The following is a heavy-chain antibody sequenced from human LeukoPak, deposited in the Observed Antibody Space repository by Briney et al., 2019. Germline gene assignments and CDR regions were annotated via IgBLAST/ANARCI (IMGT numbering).Heavy chain of an antibody. V-gene: IGHV3-30-3*01. J-gene: IGHJ4*02. CDR3: ARRGALTYSSGFDY. D-gene: IGHD6-19*01. CDR2: MSFDGSNR. Sequence: PGGSLRLSCATSGFTFRIYAMHWVRQAPGKGLEWVAVMSFDGSNRYYADSVKGRFTISRDNSKNMLYLQMSSLRPEDTAVYYCARRGALTYSSGFDYWGRGTLVTVSS. CDR1: GFTFRIYA.